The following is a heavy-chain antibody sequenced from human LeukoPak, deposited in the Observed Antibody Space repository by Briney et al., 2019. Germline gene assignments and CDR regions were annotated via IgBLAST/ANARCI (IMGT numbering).Heavy chain of an antibody. CDR2: ISYDGSNK. J-gene: IGHJ3*02. D-gene: IGHD3-22*01. Sequence: SGGSLRLSCAASGFTFSSYAMHWVRQAPGKGLEWVAVISYDGSNKYYADSVKGRFTISRDNAKNSLYLQMNSLRAEDTAVYHCARYYDGTGYEDAFDIWGQGTMVTVSS. V-gene: IGHV3-30*04. CDR3: ARYYDGTGYEDAFDI. CDR1: GFTFSSYA.